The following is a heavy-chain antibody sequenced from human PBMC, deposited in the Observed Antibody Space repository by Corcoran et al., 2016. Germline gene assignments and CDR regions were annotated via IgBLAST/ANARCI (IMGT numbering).Heavy chain of an antibody. D-gene: IGHD2-2*01. V-gene: IGHV3-21*01. J-gene: IGHJ1*01. CDR3: ARDSDQLLFGYFQH. Sequence: EVQLVESGGGLVKPGGSLRLSCAASGFTFSSYSMNWVRQAPGKGLEWVSSISSSSSYIYYADSVKGRFTISRDNAKNSLYLQMNSLRAEDTAVDYCARDSDQLLFGYFQHWGQGTLVTFSS. CDR1: GFTFSSYS. CDR2: ISSSSSYI.